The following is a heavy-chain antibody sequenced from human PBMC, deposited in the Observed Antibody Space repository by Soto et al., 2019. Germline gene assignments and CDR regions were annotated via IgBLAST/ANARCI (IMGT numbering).Heavy chain of an antibody. Sequence: SETLSLTCTVSGGSISSYYWSWIRQPPGKGLEWIGYIYYSGSTNYNPSLKSRVTISVDTSKNQFSLKLSSVTAADTAVYYCARRGVDFWSGYYRDESYYYYYGMDVWGQGTTVTVSS. J-gene: IGHJ6*02. CDR1: GGSISSYY. CDR3: ARRGVDFWSGYYRDESYYYYYGMDV. D-gene: IGHD3-3*01. CDR2: IYYSGST. V-gene: IGHV4-59*08.